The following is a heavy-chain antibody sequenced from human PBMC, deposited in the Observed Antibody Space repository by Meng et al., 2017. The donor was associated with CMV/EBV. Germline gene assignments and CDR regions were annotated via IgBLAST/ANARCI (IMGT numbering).Heavy chain of an antibody. CDR1: GYTFTGYY. CDR2: INPNSGGT. CDR3: ARGYSYGYPWFDP. D-gene: IGHD5-18*01. Sequence: KATGYTFTGYYMHWVRQAHGQGLEWMGWINPNSGGTNYAQKFQGRVTMTRGTSISTAYMELSRLRSDDTAVYYCARGYSYGYPWFDPWGQGTLVTVSS. V-gene: IGHV1-2*02. J-gene: IGHJ5*02.